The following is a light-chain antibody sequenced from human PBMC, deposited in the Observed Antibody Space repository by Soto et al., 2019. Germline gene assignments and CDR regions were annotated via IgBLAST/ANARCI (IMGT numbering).Light chain of an antibody. Sequence: DIQMTQSQPSLSAAFGDTITITCRASQSISTYLDWYQVTPGKAPKVLIYAASTRQDGVPSRFSGSGSGTDFTLTINSLQPEDFATYYCHQNYNLPPWTFGQGTKVDIK. CDR1: QSISTY. V-gene: IGKV1-39*01. CDR3: HQNYNLPPWT. CDR2: AAS. J-gene: IGKJ1*01.